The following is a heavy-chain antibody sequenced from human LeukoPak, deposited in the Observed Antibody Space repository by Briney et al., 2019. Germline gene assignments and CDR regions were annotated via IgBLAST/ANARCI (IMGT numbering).Heavy chain of an antibody. D-gene: IGHD2-2*01. J-gene: IGHJ6*03. Sequence: GSAKVFCKVAGVTLADLSMHWGRQALGGGVVWGGGFVRKNGDTIYAQTFLGSVTLTEDNSTGTTSMDLSSLSADDTAVYYCGTSVFCATTSCPGYQHFYYFMDLWGKGTTVTVSS. V-gene: IGHV1-24*01. CDR1: GVTLADLS. CDR3: GTSVFCATTSCPGYQHFYYFMDL. CDR2: FVRKNGDT.